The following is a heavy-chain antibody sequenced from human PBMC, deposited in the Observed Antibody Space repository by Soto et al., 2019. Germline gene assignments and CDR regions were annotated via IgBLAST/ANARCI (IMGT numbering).Heavy chain of an antibody. V-gene: IGHV3-11*01. CDR3: ARDSGTSGTYYYYYGVGV. Sequence: QVQLAESGGGLVKPGGSLRLSCEASGFTFRDYYMSWIRQAPGKGLEWVSYISSSGTSIYCADSVKGRFTISRDNAKNSLYLHMNSLRVEDTAVYYCARDSGTSGTYYYYYGVGVWGQGTTVSVSS. CDR2: ISSSGTSI. D-gene: IGHD1-26*01. CDR1: GFTFRDYY. J-gene: IGHJ6*02.